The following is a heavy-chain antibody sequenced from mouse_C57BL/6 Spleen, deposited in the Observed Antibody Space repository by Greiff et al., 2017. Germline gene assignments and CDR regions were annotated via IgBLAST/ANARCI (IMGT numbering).Heavy chain of an antibody. CDR3: ARGLGPLFDY. V-gene: IGHV1-26*01. J-gene: IGHJ2*01. Sequence: EVQLRQSGPELVKPGASVKISCKASGYTFTDYYMNWVKQSHGKSLEWIGDINPNNGGTSYNQKFKGKATLTVDKSSSTAYMELRSLTSEDSAVYYCARGLGPLFDYWGQGTTLTVSS. CDR1: GYTFTDYY. D-gene: IGHD4-1*01. CDR2: INPNNGGT.